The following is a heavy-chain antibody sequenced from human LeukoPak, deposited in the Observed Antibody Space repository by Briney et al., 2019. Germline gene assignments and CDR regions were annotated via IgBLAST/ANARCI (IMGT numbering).Heavy chain of an antibody. CDR3: ARDCIASGEYSSSWYIWFDP. D-gene: IGHD6-13*01. J-gene: IGHJ5*02. Sequence: SETLSLTCTVSGGSISSYYWSWIRQPAGEGLEWIGRIYTSGSTNYNPSLKSRVTMSVDTSKNQFSLKLSSVTAADTAVYYCARDCIASGEYSSSWYIWFDPWGQGTLVTVSS. CDR2: IYTSGST. CDR1: GGSISSYY. V-gene: IGHV4-4*07.